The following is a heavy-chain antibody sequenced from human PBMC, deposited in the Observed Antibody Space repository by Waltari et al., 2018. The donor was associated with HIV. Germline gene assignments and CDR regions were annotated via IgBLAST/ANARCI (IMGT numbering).Heavy chain of an antibody. D-gene: IGHD3-22*01. CDR2: INQDGSDM. CDR3: ARSSSGLFDH. Sequence: SGGGPAQPGGSLRFSCGLAGFQSENYWMSWVRQAPGKGLEWVANINQDGSDMFLADSVKGRFTIFRDNSKKSLSLQMNKLRVEDMGTYYCARSSSGLFDHWGQGSLVTVSS. CDR1: GFQSENYW. V-gene: IGHV3-7*03. J-gene: IGHJ4*02.